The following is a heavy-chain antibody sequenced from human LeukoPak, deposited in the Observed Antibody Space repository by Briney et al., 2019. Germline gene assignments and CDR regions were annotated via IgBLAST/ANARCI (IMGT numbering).Heavy chain of an antibody. CDR1: GGSISSGDYY. V-gene: IGHV4-30-4*08. CDR2: IYYSGST. Sequence: SETLSLTWTVSGGSISSGDYYWSWIRQPPGKGLEWIGYIYYSGSTYYNPSLKSRVTISVDTSKSQFSLKLSSVTAADTAVYYCARGIYWAYYFDYWGQGTLVTVSS. CDR3: ARGIYWAYYFDY. D-gene: IGHD5-12*01. J-gene: IGHJ4*02.